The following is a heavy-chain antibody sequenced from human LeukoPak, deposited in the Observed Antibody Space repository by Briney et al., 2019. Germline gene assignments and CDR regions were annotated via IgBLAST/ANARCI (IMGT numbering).Heavy chain of an antibody. CDR3: ARVLIVAVPAANAFDI. Sequence: ASVKVSCKASGYTFTGYYMHWVRQAPGQGLEWMGWINPNSGGTNYAQMLQGRVTMTTDTSTSTAYMELRSLTSDDTAVYYCARVLIVAVPAANAFDIWGQGTMVTVSS. J-gene: IGHJ3*02. CDR1: GYTFTGYY. CDR2: INPNSGGT. D-gene: IGHD2-2*01. V-gene: IGHV1-2*02.